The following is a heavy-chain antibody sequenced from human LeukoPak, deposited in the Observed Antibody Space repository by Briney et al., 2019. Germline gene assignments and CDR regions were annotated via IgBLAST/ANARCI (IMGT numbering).Heavy chain of an antibody. D-gene: IGHD2-15*01. CDR2: IFYTGST. Sequence: SETLSLTCTVSGGSISSSGYFWGWIRQPPGKGLEWIGSIFYTGSTYYNPSLKSRVTISVDTSENQFSLKLNSVTAADTAVYYCARHCSGGTCYSDFDYWGQGTLVTVSS. CDR1: GGSISSSGYF. J-gene: IGHJ4*02. CDR3: ARHCSGGTCYSDFDY. V-gene: IGHV4-39*01.